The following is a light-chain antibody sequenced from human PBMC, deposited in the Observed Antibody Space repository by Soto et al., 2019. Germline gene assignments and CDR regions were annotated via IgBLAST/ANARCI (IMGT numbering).Light chain of an antibody. Sequence: QSALAQPASVSGSPGQSITISCTGTSSDIGAYNSVSWYQQHPGQVPQLMIYEVSNRPSGVSNRFSGSKSGNTASLTISGLQAEDETDYYCSSYTSTGAWVFGGGTKVPS. J-gene: IGLJ3*02. V-gene: IGLV2-14*01. CDR2: EVS. CDR1: SSDIGAYNS. CDR3: SSYTSTGAWV.